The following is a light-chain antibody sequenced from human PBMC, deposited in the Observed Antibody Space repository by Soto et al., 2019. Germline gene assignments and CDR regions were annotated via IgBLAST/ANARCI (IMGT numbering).Light chain of an antibody. J-gene: IGLJ1*01. CDR2: EVT. V-gene: IGLV2-14*01. Sequence: QSALTQPASVSGAPGQSITISFTGTSGDVGSYNRVSWYQQHPGKAPKLIIYEVTDRPSGVSNRFSGSKSGNTASLTISGLQAEDDAEYYCSSYTNINTRACVFGTGTKLTVL. CDR1: SGDVGSYNR. CDR3: SSYTNINTRACV.